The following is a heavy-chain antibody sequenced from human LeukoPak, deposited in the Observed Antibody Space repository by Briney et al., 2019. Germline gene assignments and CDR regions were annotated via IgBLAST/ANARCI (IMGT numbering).Heavy chain of an antibody. CDR3: ARDHGVTMIVVVGFDY. CDR2: IYHSGST. Sequence: SETLSLTCTVSGYSISSGYYWGWIRQPPGKGLEWIGSIYHSGSTYYNPSLKSRVTISVDTSKNQFSLKLSSVTAADTAVYYCARDHGVTMIVVVGFDYWGQGTLVTVSS. V-gene: IGHV4-38-2*02. J-gene: IGHJ4*02. D-gene: IGHD3-22*01. CDR1: GYSISSGYY.